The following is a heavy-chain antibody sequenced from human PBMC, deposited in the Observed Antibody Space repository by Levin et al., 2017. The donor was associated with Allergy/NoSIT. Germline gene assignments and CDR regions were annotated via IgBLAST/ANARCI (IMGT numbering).Heavy chain of an antibody. D-gene: IGHD2/OR15-2a*01. Sequence: KASETLSLTCAVSGGSISSGGYSWSWIRQPPGTGLEWIGYIYHSGSTYYNPSLKSRLTISVDRSKNQFSLNLSSVTAADTAVYYCAAENTVRLYFDRWGRGTLVTVSS. CDR1: GGSISSGGYS. V-gene: IGHV4-30-2*01. CDR3: AAENTVRLYFDR. J-gene: IGHJ2*01. CDR2: IYHSGST.